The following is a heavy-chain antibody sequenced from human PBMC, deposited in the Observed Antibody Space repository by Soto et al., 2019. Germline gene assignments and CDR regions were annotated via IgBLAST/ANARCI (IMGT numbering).Heavy chain of an antibody. D-gene: IGHD2-2*01. Sequence: EVQLVESGGGLVQPGGSLRLSCAASGFTFSSYWMSWVRQAPGKGLEWVANIKQDGSEKYYVDSVKGQFTISRDNAKNSLYLRMYSLSAGDSAVYYCARDPLYCTSPSCYGYDYYYYMDVWGNGTTVTVSS. J-gene: IGHJ6*03. V-gene: IGHV3-7*01. CDR2: IKQDGSEK. CDR3: ARDPLYCTSPSCYGYDYYYYMDV. CDR1: GFTFSSYW.